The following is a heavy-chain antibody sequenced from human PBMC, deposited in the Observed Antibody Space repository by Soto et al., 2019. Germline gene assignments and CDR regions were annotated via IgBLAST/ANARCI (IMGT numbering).Heavy chain of an antibody. CDR2: ISAYNGNT. V-gene: IGHV1-18*01. D-gene: IGHD3-22*01. Sequence: ASVKVSCKASGYTFTSYGISWVRQAPGQGLEWMGWISAYNGNTNYAQKLQGRVTMTTDTSTSTAYMELRSLRSDDTAVYYCARDSTGYYDSSGYYTGYYGMDVWGQGTTVTVYS. CDR1: GYTFTSYG. J-gene: IGHJ6*02. CDR3: ARDSTGYYDSSGYYTGYYGMDV.